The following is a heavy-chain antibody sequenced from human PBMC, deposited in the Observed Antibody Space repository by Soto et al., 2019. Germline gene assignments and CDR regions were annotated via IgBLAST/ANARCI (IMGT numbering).Heavy chain of an antibody. CDR2: ISTSSYT. D-gene: IGHD4-17*01. J-gene: IGHJ4*02. CDR1: GFTFSRYS. V-gene: IGHV3-21*01. CDR3: ASSDYGDYVSFDY. Sequence: GSLRLSCAASGFTFSRYSMNWVRQAPGKGLEWVSSISTSSYTYCADSVKGRLTISRDNAKNSLYLQTNSLRAEYTAVYYCASSDYGDYVSFDYWGQGTLVTVSS.